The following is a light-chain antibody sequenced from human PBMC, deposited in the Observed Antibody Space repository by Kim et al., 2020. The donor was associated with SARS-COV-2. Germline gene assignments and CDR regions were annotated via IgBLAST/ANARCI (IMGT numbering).Light chain of an antibody. V-gene: IGLV1-44*01. Sequence: GQRGTISCSGSSSNIGSNPVNWYQHLPGTAPKRLIYTNNQRPSGVPDRFSGSKSGTSASLAISGLQSEDEADYYCASWDDSLNSWVFGGGTQLTVL. CDR3: ASWDDSLNSWV. J-gene: IGLJ3*02. CDR2: TNN. CDR1: SSNIGSNP.